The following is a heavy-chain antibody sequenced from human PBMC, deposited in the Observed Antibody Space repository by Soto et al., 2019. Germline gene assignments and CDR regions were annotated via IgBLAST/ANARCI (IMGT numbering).Heavy chain of an antibody. J-gene: IGHJ6*02. Sequence: QVQLVQSGAEVKKPGSSVKVSCKASGGTFSSYAISWVRQAPGQGLEWMGGIIPIFGTANYAQKFQGRVTITADESTSTAYMELSSLRSEDTAVYYCARGAIPRGCRWVAADRIYYYYGMDVWGQGTTVTVSS. CDR3: ARGAIPRGCRWVAADRIYYYYGMDV. V-gene: IGHV1-69*01. CDR2: IIPIFGTA. CDR1: GGTFSSYA. D-gene: IGHD2-15*01.